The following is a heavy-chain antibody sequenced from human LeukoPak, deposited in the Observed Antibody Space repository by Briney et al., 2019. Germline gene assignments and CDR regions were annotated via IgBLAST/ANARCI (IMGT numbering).Heavy chain of an antibody. CDR2: MNPNSGNT. CDR3: ARDIVATISVYYYYYYMDV. CDR1: GYTFTSYD. V-gene: IGHV1-8*03. D-gene: IGHD5-12*01. Sequence: GASVKVSCKASGYTFTSYDINWVRQATGQGLEWMGWMNPNSGNTGYAQKFQGRVTITRNTSISTAYMELSSLRSDDTAVYYCARDIVATISVYYYYYYMDVWGKGTTVTVSS. J-gene: IGHJ6*03.